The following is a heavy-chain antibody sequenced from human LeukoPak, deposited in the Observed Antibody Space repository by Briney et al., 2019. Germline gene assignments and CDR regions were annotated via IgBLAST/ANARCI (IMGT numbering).Heavy chain of an antibody. J-gene: IGHJ3*02. Sequence: GGSLRLSCAASGFTFSSYSMNWVRQAPGKGLEWISYISSSSSTIYYADSVKGRFTISRDNAKNSLYLQMNSLRAEDTAVYYCARDLTPYLAAFDIWGQGTMVTVSS. V-gene: IGHV3-48*01. CDR1: GFTFSSYS. CDR3: ARDLTPYLAAFDI. CDR2: ISSSSSTI.